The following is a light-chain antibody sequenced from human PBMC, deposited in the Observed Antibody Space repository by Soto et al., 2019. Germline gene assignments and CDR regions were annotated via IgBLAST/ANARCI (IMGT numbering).Light chain of an antibody. J-gene: IGKJ1*01. V-gene: IGKV3-20*01. CDR3: QQYGSSPQT. Sequence: EIVLTQSPDTLSLSPGERATLSCRASQSVGSNYLAWYQQKPGQAPRLLIYGASSRATGIPDRFSGSGSGTDFTLTISRLEPEDFAVYYCQQYGSSPQTFGQGTKVDI. CDR2: GAS. CDR1: QSVGSNY.